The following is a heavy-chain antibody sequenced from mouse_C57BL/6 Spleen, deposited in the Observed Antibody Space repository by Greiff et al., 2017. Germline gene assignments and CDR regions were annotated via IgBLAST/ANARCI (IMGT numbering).Heavy chain of an antibody. Sequence: QVQLQQPGAELVKPGASVKMSCKASGYTFTSYWITWVKQRPGQGLEWIGDIYPGSGSTNYNEKFKSKATLTVDTSSSTAYMQLSSLTSEDSAVYYCARRYIDYGGFAYWGQGTLVTVSA. CDR1: GYTFTSYW. CDR2: IYPGSGST. J-gene: IGHJ3*01. D-gene: IGHD2-4*01. CDR3: ARRYIDYGGFAY. V-gene: IGHV1-55*01.